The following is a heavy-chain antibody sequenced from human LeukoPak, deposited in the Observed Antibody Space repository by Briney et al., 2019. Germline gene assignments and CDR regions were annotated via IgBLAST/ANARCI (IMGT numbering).Heavy chain of an antibody. CDR1: GFTFSSYG. Sequence: VGSLRLSCAASGFTFSSYGMHWVRQAPGKGLEWVAFIRYDGSNKYYADSVKGRFTISRDNSKNTLYLQMNSLRAEDTAVYYCARGSGSYYKHLDYWGQGTLVTVSS. CDR3: ARGSGSYYKHLDY. V-gene: IGHV3-30*02. J-gene: IGHJ4*02. CDR2: IRYDGSNK. D-gene: IGHD1-26*01.